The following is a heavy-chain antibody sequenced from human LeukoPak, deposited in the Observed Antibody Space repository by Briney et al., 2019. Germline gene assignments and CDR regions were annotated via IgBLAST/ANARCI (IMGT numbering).Heavy chain of an antibody. J-gene: IGHJ4*02. D-gene: IGHD2-15*01. CDR3: GRRRIDCSDTGCYVDY. Sequence: ASVKVSCKASGYTFTSYYIHWMRQAPGQGLEWMGWMNPNRGDTSYAQKFQGRVTMTRDTPINTAYMELSGLTSDDAAVYYCGRRRIDCSDTGCYVDYWGQGTLVTVSS. CDR2: MNPNRGDT. CDR1: GYTFTSYY. V-gene: IGHV1-2*02.